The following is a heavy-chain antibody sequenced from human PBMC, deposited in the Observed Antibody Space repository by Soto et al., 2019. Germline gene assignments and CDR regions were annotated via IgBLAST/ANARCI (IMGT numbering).Heavy chain of an antibody. J-gene: IGHJ4*02. Sequence: QVQLVQSGAEVVKPGASVKVSCKASGYTCTTYFLHWVRQAPGQGLEWLGWIFPGSGGTNYAQTFQGRVTMTRDTSINTAYMVLSRLSSDDTGVYYCARDWQRGIDYWGQGALITVSS. D-gene: IGHD6-25*01. CDR2: IFPGSGGT. CDR1: GYTCTTYF. V-gene: IGHV1-2*02. CDR3: ARDWQRGIDY.